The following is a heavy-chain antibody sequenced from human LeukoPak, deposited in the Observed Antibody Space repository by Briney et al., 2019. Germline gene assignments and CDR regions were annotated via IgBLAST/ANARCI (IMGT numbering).Heavy chain of an antibody. D-gene: IGHD4-17*01. CDR3: ARGGYGAGFDY. CDR1: GGSFSTYY. Sequence: SETLSLTCAVYGGSFSTYYWSWIRQPPGKGLEWIGYIFYSGSTYYNPSLKSRVTISVDTSKNQFSLKLSSVTAADTAVYYCARGGYGAGFDYWGQGTLVTVSS. CDR2: IFYSGST. J-gene: IGHJ4*02. V-gene: IGHV4-34*09.